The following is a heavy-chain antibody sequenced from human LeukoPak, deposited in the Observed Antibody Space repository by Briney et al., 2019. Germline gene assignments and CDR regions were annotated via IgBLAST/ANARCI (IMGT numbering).Heavy chain of an antibody. CDR1: GFTFSSYG. CDR2: ISYDGSNK. CDR3: TRELLDAFDI. J-gene: IGHJ3*02. D-gene: IGHD2-15*01. Sequence: GGSLRLSCAASGFTFSSYGMHWVRQAPGKGLEWVAVISYDGSNKYYADSVKGRFTISRDNSKNTLYLQMNSLRAEDTAVYYCTRELLDAFDIWGQGTMVTVSS. V-gene: IGHV3-30*03.